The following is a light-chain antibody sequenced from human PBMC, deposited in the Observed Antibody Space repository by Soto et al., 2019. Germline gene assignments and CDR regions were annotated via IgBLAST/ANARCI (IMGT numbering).Light chain of an antibody. CDR1: QSISSW. Sequence: DIQMTQSPSTLSASVGDIVTITCRASQSISSWLAWYQQKPGKAPKLLIYGASSYQSGVPSRFSGSGSGTDFTLTISSLQPEDFATYYCQQSYTTPTFGQGTRLEIK. J-gene: IGKJ5*01. V-gene: IGKV1-39*01. CDR2: GAS. CDR3: QQSYTTPT.